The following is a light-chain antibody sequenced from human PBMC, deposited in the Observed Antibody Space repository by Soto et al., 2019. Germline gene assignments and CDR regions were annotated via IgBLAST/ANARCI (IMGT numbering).Light chain of an antibody. V-gene: IGKV4-1*01. CDR1: NSVLHSSNNKNY. CDR3: HQYNGIPWT. Sequence: DIVMTQSPDSLAVSLGERATINCKSSNSVLHSSNNKNYLAWYQQRPGQPPKLLIYWASTRESGVPDRFSGSGSGTDFTLTISSLQAEDVAVYYCHQYNGIPWTFGQGTKVEIK. CDR2: WAS. J-gene: IGKJ1*01.